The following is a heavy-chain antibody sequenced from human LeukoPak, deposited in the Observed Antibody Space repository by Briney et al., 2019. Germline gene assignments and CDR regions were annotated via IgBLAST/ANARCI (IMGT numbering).Heavy chain of an antibody. J-gene: IGHJ4*02. CDR1: GFTFSNYA. CDR2: ISGSGGVT. V-gene: IGHV3-23*01. D-gene: IGHD2-15*01. Sequence: GGSLRLSCAASGFTFSNYAMSWVRQAPGKGLEWVSAISGSGGVTQYADSARGRFTISRDNSKNTLFLQMNSLRAEDTAVYYCAERPECNVAGCYYFDYWGQGTLVTVS. CDR3: AERPECNVAGCYYFDY.